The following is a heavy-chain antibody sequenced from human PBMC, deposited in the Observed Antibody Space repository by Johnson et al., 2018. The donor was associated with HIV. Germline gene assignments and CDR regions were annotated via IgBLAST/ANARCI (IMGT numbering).Heavy chain of an antibody. Sequence: VQLVESGGGLIQPGGSLRLSCAASGFTVSSNYMSWVRQAPGKGLEWVSIIYSGGSTYYTDSVKGRFTISRDNSKNTLYLQMNSLRAEDTAVYYCARIGAWQLHRAFDIWGQGTMVTVS. CDR3: ARIGAWQLHRAFDI. CDR2: IYSGGST. J-gene: IGHJ3*02. D-gene: IGHD2-15*01. CDR1: GFTVSSNY. V-gene: IGHV3-66*03.